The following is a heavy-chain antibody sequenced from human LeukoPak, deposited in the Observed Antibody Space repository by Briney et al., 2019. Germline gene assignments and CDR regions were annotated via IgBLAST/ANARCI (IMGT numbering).Heavy chain of an antibody. CDR1: GGSFSAYY. J-gene: IGHJ4*02. CDR3: ARGGRWLQFNY. V-gene: IGHV4-34*01. Sequence: PSETLSLTCAVYGGSFSAYYWSWIRQPPGKGLEWIGEINHSGSTNYNPSLKSRVTISVDTSKNQFSLKLSSVTAADTAVYYCARGGRWLQFNYWGQGTLVTVSS. D-gene: IGHD5-24*01. CDR2: INHSGST.